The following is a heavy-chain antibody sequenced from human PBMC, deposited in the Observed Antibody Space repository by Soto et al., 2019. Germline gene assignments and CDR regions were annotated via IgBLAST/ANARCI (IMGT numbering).Heavy chain of an antibody. CDR2: ISSSSTTI. Sequence: EVQLVESGGGLVQPGGSLRLSCAASGFAFSGYSMNWVRQAPGKGLEWLSYISSSSTTIYYVDSVRGRFTISRDNGKYSLYLQMNSLRDEDTAVYFCARDPHGMDVWGQGTTVTFSS. J-gene: IGHJ6*02. V-gene: IGHV3-48*02. CDR3: ARDPHGMDV. CDR1: GFAFSGYS.